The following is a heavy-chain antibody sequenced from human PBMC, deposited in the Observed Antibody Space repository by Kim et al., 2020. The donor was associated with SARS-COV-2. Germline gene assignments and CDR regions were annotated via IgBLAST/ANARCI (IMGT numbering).Heavy chain of an antibody. CDR2: ISSSSSTI. Sequence: GGSLRLSCAASGFTFSSYSMNWVRQAPGKGLEWVSYISSSSSTIYYADSVKGRFTISRDNAKNSLYLQMNSLGDEDTAVYYCASLPAAAKVWGQGTMVTVSS. V-gene: IGHV3-48*02. J-gene: IGHJ3*01. D-gene: IGHD2-2*01. CDR1: GFTFSSYS. CDR3: ASLPAAAKV.